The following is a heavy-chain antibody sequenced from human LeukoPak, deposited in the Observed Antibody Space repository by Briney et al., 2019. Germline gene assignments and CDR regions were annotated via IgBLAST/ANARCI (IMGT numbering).Heavy chain of an antibody. CDR1: GYSISSGYY. J-gene: IGHJ4*02. CDR3: ARSWYYYDSSGYYYPFDY. CDR2: IYHSGST. Sequence: PSETLSLTCTVSGYSISSGYYWGWIRQPPGKGLEWIGSIYHSGSTNYNPSLKSRVTISVDTSKNQFSLKLSSVTAADTAVYYCARSWYYYDSSGYYYPFDYWGQGTLVTVSS. V-gene: IGHV4-38-2*02. D-gene: IGHD3-22*01.